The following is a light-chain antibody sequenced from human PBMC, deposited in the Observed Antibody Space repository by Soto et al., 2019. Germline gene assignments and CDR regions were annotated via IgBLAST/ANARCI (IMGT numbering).Light chain of an antibody. CDR1: QSINNW. Sequence: DIQMTQSPSTLSASVGAGVTITCRASQSINNWLAWSQQKLGKAPKLLIYDASSLESGVPSRFSGSGFGTEFALTFGGPQPDDFANYYSQQYDGYFGQGTKLEIK. CDR2: DAS. J-gene: IGKJ2*01. CDR3: QQYDGY. V-gene: IGKV1-5*01.